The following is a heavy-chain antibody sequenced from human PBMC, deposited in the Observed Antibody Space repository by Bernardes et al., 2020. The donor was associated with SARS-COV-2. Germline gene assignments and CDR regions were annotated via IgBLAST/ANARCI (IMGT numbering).Heavy chain of an antibody. V-gene: IGHV4-39*01. CDR2: VYSSGNS. Sequence: SETLSLTFTVSGSSISSTNYYCRWIRQSPGQGLVWIGCVYSSGNSYYNPSLQRRVRASVDTSKNQFSLRLSFVTAADTAVYYCAGSSCGIDCYIGGLRSWDYGMDVWGQGRTVTVSS. CDR3: AGSSCGIDCYIGGLRSWDYGMDV. CDR1: GSSISSTNYY. D-gene: IGHD2-21*02. J-gene: IGHJ6*02.